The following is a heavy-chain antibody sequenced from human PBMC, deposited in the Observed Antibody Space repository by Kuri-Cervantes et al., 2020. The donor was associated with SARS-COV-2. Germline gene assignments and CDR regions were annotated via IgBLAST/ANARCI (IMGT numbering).Heavy chain of an antibody. CDR2: ISYDGSNK. J-gene: IGHJ6*02. D-gene: IGHD6-19*01. Sequence: GGSLRLSCAASGFTFSSYGMHWVRQAPGKGLEWVAVISYDGSNKYYADSVEGRFTISRDNSKNTLYLQMNSLRAEDTAVYYCAKCLAGQWLVPGYYYGMDVWGQGTTVTVSS. CDR1: GFTFSSYG. V-gene: IGHV3-30*18. CDR3: AKCLAGQWLVPGYYYGMDV.